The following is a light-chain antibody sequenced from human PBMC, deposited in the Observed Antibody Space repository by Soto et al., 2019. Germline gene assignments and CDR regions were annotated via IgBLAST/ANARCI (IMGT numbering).Light chain of an antibody. V-gene: IGLV2-14*01. CDR3: SSYTSSSTVV. J-gene: IGLJ2*01. CDR1: SSDVGAYNY. Sequence: QSALTQPASVSGSPGQSITISCTGTSSDVGAYNYVSWYQQHPGKAPKLIISEVSNRPSGVSNRFSGSKSGNTASLTISGLQAEDEADYYCSSYTSSSTVVFGGGTKVPS. CDR2: EVS.